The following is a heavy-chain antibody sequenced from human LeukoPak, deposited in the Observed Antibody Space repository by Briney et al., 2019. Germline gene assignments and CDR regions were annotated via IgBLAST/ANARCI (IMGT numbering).Heavy chain of an antibody. CDR3: ARQRTDGDYHFDY. Sequence: SETLSLTCTVSGGSISSSSYYWGWIRQPPGKGLEWIGSIYYSGSTYYNPSLKSRVTISVDTSKNQFSLKLSSVTAADTAVYYCARQRTDGDYHFDYWGQGTLVAVSS. D-gene: IGHD4-17*01. CDR2: IYYSGST. J-gene: IGHJ4*02. CDR1: GGSISSSSYY. V-gene: IGHV4-39*01.